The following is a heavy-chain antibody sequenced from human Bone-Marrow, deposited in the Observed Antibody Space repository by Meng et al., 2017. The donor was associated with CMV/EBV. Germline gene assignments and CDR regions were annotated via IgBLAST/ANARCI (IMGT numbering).Heavy chain of an antibody. V-gene: IGHV4-39*07. J-gene: IGHJ4*02. CDR2: IYYSGST. D-gene: IGHD7-27*01. CDR3: ARDPGVGLDY. CDR1: GGSISSSSYY. Sequence: SETLSLTCTVSGGSISSSSYYWGWIRQPPGKGLEWIGSIYYSGSTYYNPSLKSRVTISVDTSKNQFSLKLSSVTAADTAVYYCARDPGVGLDYWGQGTRVTGSS.